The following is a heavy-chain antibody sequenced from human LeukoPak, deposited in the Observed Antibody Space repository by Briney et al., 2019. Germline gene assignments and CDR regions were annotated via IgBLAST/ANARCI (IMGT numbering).Heavy chain of an antibody. CDR1: GGTFSSYA. J-gene: IGHJ4*02. V-gene: IGHV1-69*04. CDR2: IIPILGIA. Sequence: ASVKVSCKASGGTFSSYAISWVRQAPGQGLEWMGRIIPILGIANYAQKFQGRVTITADKSTSTAYMELSSLRSEDTAVYYCARGTYCGGDCWTFDYWGQGTLVTVSS. CDR3: ARGTYCGGDCWTFDY. D-gene: IGHD2-21*02.